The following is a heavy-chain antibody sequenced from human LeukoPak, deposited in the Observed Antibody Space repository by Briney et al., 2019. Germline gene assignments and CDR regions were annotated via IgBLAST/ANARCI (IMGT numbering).Heavy chain of an antibody. CDR1: GFTFSSYA. J-gene: IGHJ4*02. CDR3: ARETYSSGWYPLTYYFDY. Sequence: GGSLRLSCAASGFTFSSYAMHWVRQAPGKGLEWVAVISYDGSNKYYADSVKGRFTISRDNSKSTLYLQMNSLRAEDTAVYYCARETYSSGWYPLTYYFDYWGQGTLVTVSS. V-gene: IGHV3-30*04. CDR2: ISYDGSNK. D-gene: IGHD6-19*01.